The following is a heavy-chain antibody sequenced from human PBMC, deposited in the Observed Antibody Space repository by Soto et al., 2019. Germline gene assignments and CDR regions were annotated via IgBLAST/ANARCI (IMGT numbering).Heavy chain of an antibody. J-gene: IGHJ2*01. CDR2: ISGSGGST. D-gene: IGHD6-25*01. Sequence: GGSLRLSCAASGFTFSSYAMSWVRQAPGKGLEWVSAISGSGGSTYYADSVKGRFTISRDNSKNTLYLQMNSLRAEDTAVYYCAKSLSSAKSASRYFDLWGRGTLVTVSS. V-gene: IGHV3-23*01. CDR3: AKSLSSAKSASRYFDL. CDR1: GFTFSSYA.